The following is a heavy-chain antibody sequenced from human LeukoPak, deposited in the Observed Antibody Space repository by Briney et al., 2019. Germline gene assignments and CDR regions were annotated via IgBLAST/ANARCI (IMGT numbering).Heavy chain of an antibody. D-gene: IGHD6-13*01. CDR2: IYTSGTT. J-gene: IGHJ3*02. CDR1: GGSISSYY. Sequence: SETLSLTCTVSGGSISSYYWSWIRQPAGKGLEWIGRIYTSGTTNYNPSLKSRVTISVDTSKNQFSLKLSSVTAADTAVYYCARVGGSSWSDAFDIWGQGTMVTVSS. V-gene: IGHV4-4*07. CDR3: ARVGGSSWSDAFDI.